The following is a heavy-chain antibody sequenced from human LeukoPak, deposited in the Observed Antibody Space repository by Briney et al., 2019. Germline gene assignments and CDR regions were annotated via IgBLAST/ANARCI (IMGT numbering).Heavy chain of an antibody. CDR1: GGTFSSYA. Sequence: SVKVSCKASGGTFSSYAISWVRQAPGQGLERMGGIIPIFGTANYAQKFQGKVTITTDESTSTPYMELSSLRSEDTAVYYCARGRLSVIAAAAYYYYYMDVWGKGTTVTVSS. CDR3: ARGRLSVIAAAAYYYYYMDV. CDR2: IIPIFGTA. D-gene: IGHD6-13*01. J-gene: IGHJ6*03. V-gene: IGHV1-69*05.